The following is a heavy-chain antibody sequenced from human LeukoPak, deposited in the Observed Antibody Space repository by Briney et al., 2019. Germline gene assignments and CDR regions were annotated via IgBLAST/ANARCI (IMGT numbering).Heavy chain of an antibody. Sequence: VASVKVSCKASGGTFSSYAISWVRQAPGQGLEWMGGIIPIFGTANYAQKFQGRVTITADESTSTAYMELSSLRSEDTAVYYCASGGVYYYDSSGYGMDAWGQGTTVTVSS. CDR3: ASGGVYYYDSSGYGMDA. V-gene: IGHV1-69*13. CDR1: GGTFSSYA. CDR2: IIPIFGTA. J-gene: IGHJ6*02. D-gene: IGHD3-22*01.